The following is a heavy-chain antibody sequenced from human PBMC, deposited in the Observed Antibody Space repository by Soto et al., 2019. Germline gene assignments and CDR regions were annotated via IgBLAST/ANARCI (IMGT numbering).Heavy chain of an antibody. J-gene: IGHJ6*02. V-gene: IGHV3-30-3*01. D-gene: IGHD5-18*01. CDR3: ARDISSYGTNGMDV. CDR1: GFTFSSYA. Sequence: QVQLVESGGGVVQPGRSLRLSCAASGFTFSSYAMHWVRQAPGKGLEWVAVISYDGSNKYYADSVKGRFTISRDNSKNTLYLHTKSLRAEGTAVYYCARDISSYGTNGMDVWGQGTTVTVSS. CDR2: ISYDGSNK.